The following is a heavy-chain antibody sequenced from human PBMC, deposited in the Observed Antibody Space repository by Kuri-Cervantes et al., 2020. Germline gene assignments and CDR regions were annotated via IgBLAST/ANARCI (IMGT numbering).Heavy chain of an antibody. J-gene: IGHJ4*02. V-gene: IGHV3-30*03. CDR1: GFTFSSYG. CDR3: ASGGLYDTSNYFVRRFDY. CDR2: ISYDGSNK. D-gene: IGHD3-22*01. Sequence: GGSLRLSCAASGFTFSSYGMHWVRQAPGKGLEWVAVISYDGSNKYYADSVKGRFTISRDNSKNTLYLQMNSLRAEDTAVYYCASGGLYDTSNYFVRRFDYWGQGTLVTVSS.